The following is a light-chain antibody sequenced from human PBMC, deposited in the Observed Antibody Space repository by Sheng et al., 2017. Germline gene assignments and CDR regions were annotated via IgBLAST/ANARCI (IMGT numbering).Light chain of an antibody. CDR3: QQRSNWPLT. V-gene: IGKV3-11*01. J-gene: IGKJ4*01. CDR2: DAS. CDR1: QSVNNN. Sequence: EIVMTQSPATLSVSPGERATLSCRASQSVNNNLAWYQQKPGQAPRLLIYDASNRATGIPARFSVSGSGTDFTLTISSLEPEDFAVYYCQQRSNWPLTFGGGTKVEIK.